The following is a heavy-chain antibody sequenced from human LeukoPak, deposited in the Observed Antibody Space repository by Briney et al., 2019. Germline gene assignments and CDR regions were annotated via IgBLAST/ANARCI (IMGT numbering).Heavy chain of an antibody. CDR1: GFTFDDYA. V-gene: IGHV3-9*01. CDR3: VRGNRDTSGFYLHYGMDV. Sequence: GGTLRLSCAASGFTFDDYAMLGVRQSPGKGLERGSGISWDSRNIGYGASVKGQFTTHKDNSKNSLYLQMKSLRPDDTALYYCVRGNRDTSGFYLHYGMDVWPPGYTVTVPS. J-gene: IGHJ6*01. D-gene: IGHD6-19*01. CDR2: ISWDSRNI.